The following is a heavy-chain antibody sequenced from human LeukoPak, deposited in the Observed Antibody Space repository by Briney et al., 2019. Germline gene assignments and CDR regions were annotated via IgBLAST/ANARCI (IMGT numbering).Heavy chain of an antibody. J-gene: IGHJ6*03. D-gene: IGHD2-2*02. CDR1: GFTFSSYS. Sequence: GGSLGLSCAASGFTFSSYSMNWVRQAPGKGLEWVSSISSSSSYIYYADSVKGRFTISRDNAKNSLYLQMNSLRAEDTAVYYCARYYCSSTSCYTPYYMDVWGKGTTVTVSS. V-gene: IGHV3-21*01. CDR2: ISSSSSYI. CDR3: ARYYCSSTSCYTPYYMDV.